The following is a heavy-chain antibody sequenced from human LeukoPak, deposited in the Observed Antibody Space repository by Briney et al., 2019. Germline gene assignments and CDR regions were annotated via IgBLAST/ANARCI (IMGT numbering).Heavy chain of an antibody. V-gene: IGHV3-21*04. CDR2: ISSSSSYI. CDR3: ARGGWYSSGPNDY. D-gene: IGHD6-19*01. CDR1: GFTFSSYS. J-gene: IGHJ4*02. Sequence: PGGSLRLSCAASGFTFSSYSMNWVRQAPGKGLEWVSSISSSSSYIYYADSVKGRFTISRDNAKNSLYLQMNSLRAEDTAVYYCARGGWYSSGPNDYWGQGTLVTVSS.